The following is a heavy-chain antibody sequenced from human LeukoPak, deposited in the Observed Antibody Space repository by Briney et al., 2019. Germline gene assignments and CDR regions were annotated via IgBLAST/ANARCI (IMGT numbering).Heavy chain of an antibody. D-gene: IGHD5-18*01. J-gene: IGHJ3*01. CDR2: ISRSNST. CDR1: GFTFSSYS. CDR3: APDSKRGYSYGSPTDGFDL. V-gene: IGHV3-23*01. Sequence: GASLRLSCAASGFTFSSYSMSWVRQAPGKGLEWVSSISRSNSTYYSASVKDRFTISRDNSNNTPDLQMHSLRDEETAVYYCAPDSKRGYSYGSPTDGFDLWGQGTMVTVSS.